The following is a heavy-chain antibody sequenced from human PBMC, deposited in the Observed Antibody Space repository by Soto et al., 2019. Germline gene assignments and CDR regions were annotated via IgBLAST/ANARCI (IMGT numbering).Heavy chain of an antibody. D-gene: IGHD2-2*01. Sequence: GASVKVSCKASGYTFTSYDINWVRQATGQGLEWMGWMNPNSGNTGYAQKFQGRVTMTRNTSISTAYMELSSLRSEDTAVYYCARAQQGYCSSTSCQTDYYYYYMDFWGKGTTVTVSS. CDR3: ARAQQGYCSSTSCQTDYYYYYMDF. CDR1: GYTFTSYD. CDR2: MNPNSGNT. V-gene: IGHV1-8*01. J-gene: IGHJ6*03.